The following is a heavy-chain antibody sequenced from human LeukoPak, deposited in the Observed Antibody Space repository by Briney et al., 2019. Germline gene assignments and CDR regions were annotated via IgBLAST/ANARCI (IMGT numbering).Heavy chain of an antibody. CDR3: AKDTNEYYDYVWGSFNY. Sequence: GGSLRLSCAASGFTFSSYEMNWVRQAPGKGLEWVSGISWNSGSIGYADSVKGRFTISRDNAKNSLYLQMNSLRAEDTALYYCAKDTNEYYDYVWGSFNYWGQGTLVTVSS. V-gene: IGHV3-9*01. CDR1: GFTFSSYE. D-gene: IGHD3-16*01. CDR2: ISWNSGSI. J-gene: IGHJ4*02.